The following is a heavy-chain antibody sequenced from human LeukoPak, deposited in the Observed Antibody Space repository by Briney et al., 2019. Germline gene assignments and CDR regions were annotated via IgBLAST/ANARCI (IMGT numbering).Heavy chain of an antibody. J-gene: IGHJ4*02. CDR2: ISGSGGST. CDR1: GFTFSSYA. Sequence: GGSLRLSCAASGFTFSSYAMSWVRQAPGKGLEWVSGISGSGGSTYYADSVKGRFTISRDNSKNTLYLQMNSLRAEDTAVYYCAKDTVRYLDLYYFDYWGQGTLVTVSS. CDR3: AKDTVRYLDLYYFDY. D-gene: IGHD3-9*01. V-gene: IGHV3-23*01.